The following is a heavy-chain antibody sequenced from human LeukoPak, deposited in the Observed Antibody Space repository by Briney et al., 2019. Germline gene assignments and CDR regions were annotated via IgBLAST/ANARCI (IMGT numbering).Heavy chain of an antibody. D-gene: IGHD5/OR15-5a*01. CDR2: IYSGGST. V-gene: IGHV3-53*01. CDR1: GFTVSSNY. J-gene: IGHJ4*02. CDR3: ARGTSAVSNFDY. Sequence: QPGGSLRLSCAASGFTVSSNYMSWVRQAPGKGLEWVSVIYSGGSTYYADSVRGRFTISRDNSKNTLYLQMNSLRAEDTAVYYCARGTSAVSNFDYWGQGTLVTVSS.